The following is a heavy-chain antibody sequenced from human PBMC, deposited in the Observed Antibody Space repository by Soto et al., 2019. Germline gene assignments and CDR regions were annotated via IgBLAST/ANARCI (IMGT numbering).Heavy chain of an antibody. CDR3: ARGRGVVIPAGTPDAFDV. Sequence: ASVKVSCKASGYAFNKYGSNWVRQAPGQGLEWMGRISAFNDYTNLAQKFQGRLTLTTDASTNTAYMELEILRSDDTAIYYCARGRGVVIPAGTPDAFDVWGQGTMVT. V-gene: IGHV1-18*01. J-gene: IGHJ3*01. D-gene: IGHD6-13*01. CDR1: GYAFNKYG. CDR2: ISAFNDYT.